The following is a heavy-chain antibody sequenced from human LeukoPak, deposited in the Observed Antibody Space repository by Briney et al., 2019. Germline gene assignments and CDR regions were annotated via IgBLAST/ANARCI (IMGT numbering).Heavy chain of an antibody. V-gene: IGHV4-34*01. Sequence: SETLSLTCAVYGGSFSGYYWSWIRQPPGKGLGWMGEINHSGSTNYNPSLKSRVTISVDTSKNQFSLKLSSVTAADTAVYYCARWSKYIVVVPAAIVGGYYFDYWGQGTLVTVSS. CDR3: ARWSKYIVVVPAAIVGGYYFDY. CDR1: GGSFSGYY. J-gene: IGHJ4*02. D-gene: IGHD2-2*02. CDR2: INHSGST.